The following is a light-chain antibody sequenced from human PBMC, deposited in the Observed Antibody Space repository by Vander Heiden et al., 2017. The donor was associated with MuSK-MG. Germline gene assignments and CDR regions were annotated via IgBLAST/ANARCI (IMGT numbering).Light chain of an antibody. CDR2: GAS. V-gene: IGKV3-15*01. Sequence: EIILPQSPATLSVSPGEAVPLSCRAAQSVTSSLAWYQQKPGQAPRRLIYGASTRATGVPVRFSGSGSGTEFSLTISSLQSEDLAVYYCQQYNNWSITFGQGTRLEIK. CDR3: QQYNNWSIT. J-gene: IGKJ5*01. CDR1: QSVTSS.